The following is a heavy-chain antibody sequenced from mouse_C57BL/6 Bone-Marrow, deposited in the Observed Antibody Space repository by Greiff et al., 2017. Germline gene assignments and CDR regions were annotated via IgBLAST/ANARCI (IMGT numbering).Heavy chain of an antibody. Sequence: QVQLQQPGAELVRPGTSVKLSCKASGYTFTSYWMHWVKQRPGQGLEWIGVIDPSDSYTNYNQKFKGKATLTVDTSSSTAYMQLSRLTSEDSAVYYCARWLLRFYYFDYWGQGTTLTVSS. J-gene: IGHJ2*01. CDR1: GYTFTSYW. D-gene: IGHD2-3*01. CDR2: IDPSDSYT. V-gene: IGHV1-59*01. CDR3: ARWLLRFYYFDY.